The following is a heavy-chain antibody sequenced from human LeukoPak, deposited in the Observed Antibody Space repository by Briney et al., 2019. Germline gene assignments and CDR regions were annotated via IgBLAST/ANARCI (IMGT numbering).Heavy chain of an antibody. J-gene: IGHJ4*02. CDR3: ASVTTVPLGY. CDR1: GFTFSSYA. CDR2: ISYDGSNK. Sequence: PGGSLRLSCAASGFTFSSYAMHWVRQAPGKGLEWVAVISYDGSNKYYADSVKGRFTISRDNSKNTLYLQMNSLRAEDTAVYYCASVTTVPLGYWGQGTLVTVSS. D-gene: IGHD4-11*01. V-gene: IGHV3-30-3*01.